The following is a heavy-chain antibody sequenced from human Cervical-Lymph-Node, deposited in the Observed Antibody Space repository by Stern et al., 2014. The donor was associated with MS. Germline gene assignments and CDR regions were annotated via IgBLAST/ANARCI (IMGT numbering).Heavy chain of an antibody. CDR2: INICHGNT. D-gene: IGHD3-10*01. V-gene: IGHV1-3*04. Sequence: QVQLVQSGAEVKKPGASAKASCKAPGYTFTNYPLHWVCQAPGQRLEWMGWINICHGNTKYSQKFQDRVNISRDTFTRTAYMGLRSLRHEDTAVYYCAKWSVGSGSSSWGQGTPVTVSS. CDR1: GYTFTNYP. CDR3: AKWSVGSGSSS. J-gene: IGHJ5*02.